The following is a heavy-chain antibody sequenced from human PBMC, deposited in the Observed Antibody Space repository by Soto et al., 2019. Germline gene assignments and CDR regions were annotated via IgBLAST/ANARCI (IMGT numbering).Heavy chain of an antibody. CDR3: ARGPYSSSWFVYY. V-gene: IGHV3-21*01. J-gene: IGHJ4*02. CDR1: GFTFSSYS. D-gene: IGHD6-13*01. CDR2: ISSSSSYI. Sequence: PGGSLRLSCAASGFTFSSYSINWVRQAPGKGLEWVSSISSSSSYIYYADSVKGRFTISRDNAKNSLYLQMNSLRAEDTAVYYCARGPYSSSWFVYYWGQGTLVTVSS.